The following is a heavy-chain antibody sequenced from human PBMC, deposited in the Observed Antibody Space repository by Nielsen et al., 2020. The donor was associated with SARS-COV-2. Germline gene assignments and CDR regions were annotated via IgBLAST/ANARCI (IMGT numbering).Heavy chain of an antibody. CDR2: ISYDGSNK. CDR1: GFTFSSYA. CDR3: ARGGDIVVVVAALT. D-gene: IGHD2-15*01. Sequence: GESLKISCAASGFTFSSYAMHWVRQAPGKGLEWVAVISYDGSNKYYADSVKGRFTISRDNSKNTLYLQMNSLRAEDTAVYYCARGGDIVVVVAALTWGQGTLVTVSS. J-gene: IGHJ5*02. V-gene: IGHV3-30*04.